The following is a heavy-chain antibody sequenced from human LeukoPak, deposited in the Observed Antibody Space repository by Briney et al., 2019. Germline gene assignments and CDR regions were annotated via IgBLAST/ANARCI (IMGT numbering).Heavy chain of an antibody. CDR3: ASTHGLWFGELLSY. CDR1: AFIFSGHW. J-gene: IGHJ4*02. D-gene: IGHD3-10*01. Sequence: GGSLRLSCEGSAFIFSGHWMDWVRQTPGKGLEWVASIKEDGSERQYVDSVKGRFTISRDNSKNTLYLQMNSLRAEDTAVYYCASTHGLWFGELLSYWGQGTLVTVSS. CDR2: IKEDGSER. V-gene: IGHV3-7*03.